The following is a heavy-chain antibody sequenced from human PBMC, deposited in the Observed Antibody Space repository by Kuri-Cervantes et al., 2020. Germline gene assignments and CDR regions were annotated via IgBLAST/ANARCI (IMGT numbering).Heavy chain of an antibody. CDR1: GGSTSSSSYY. Sequence: SETLSLTCIVSGGSTSSSSYYWGWIRQPPGKGLEWIGSIYYSGSTYYNPSLKSRVTISVDTSKDHFSLNLISVTAADTAVYYCAGLMITFGGVIVMGWFDPWGQGTLVTDSS. CDR3: AGLMITFGGVIVMGWFDP. D-gene: IGHD3-16*02. V-gene: IGHV4-39*02. CDR2: IYYSGST. J-gene: IGHJ5*02.